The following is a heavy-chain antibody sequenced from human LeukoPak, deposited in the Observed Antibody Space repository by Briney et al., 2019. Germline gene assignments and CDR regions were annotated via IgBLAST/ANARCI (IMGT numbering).Heavy chain of an antibody. CDR3: ARVSSWIGELFNYYYYYYMDV. D-gene: IGHD3-10*01. CDR1: GYTFTGYY. V-gene: IGHV1-2*02. CDR2: INPNSGGT. J-gene: IGHJ6*03. Sequence: ASVKVSCKASGYTFTGYYMHWVRQAPGQGLEWMGWINPNSGGTNYAQKFQGRVTMTRDTSISTAYMELSRLRSDDTAVYYCARVSSWIGELFNYYYYYYMDVWGKGTTVTISS.